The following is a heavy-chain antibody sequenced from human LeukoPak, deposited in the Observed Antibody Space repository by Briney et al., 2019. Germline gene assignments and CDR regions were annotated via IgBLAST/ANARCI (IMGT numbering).Heavy chain of an antibody. D-gene: IGHD3-22*01. CDR1: GGSISSGRYY. Sequence: SETLSLTCTVSGGSISSGRYYWSRIRQHPGKGLEWIGYIYYSGSTYYNPSLKSRVTISVDTSKNQFSLKLSSVTAADTAAYYCARSLRYYDSSGSGGAFDIWGQGTMVTVSS. J-gene: IGHJ3*02. V-gene: IGHV4-31*03. CDR3: ARSLRYYDSSGSGGAFDI. CDR2: IYYSGST.